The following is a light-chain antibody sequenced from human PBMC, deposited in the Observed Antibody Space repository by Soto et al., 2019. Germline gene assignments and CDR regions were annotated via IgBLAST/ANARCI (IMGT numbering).Light chain of an antibody. CDR2: GAT. Sequence: EIVLTQSPGTLSLSPGERATLSCRASQPISSHRYLAWYQQKPGQAPRFLIYGATRRAPGVPDRFRGSGSGTDFTLTSSRLAHEDFAVYYCQQNDRPLLTFGQGTKVDI. CDR1: QPISSHRY. J-gene: IGKJ1*01. CDR3: QQNDRPLLT. V-gene: IGKV3-20*01.